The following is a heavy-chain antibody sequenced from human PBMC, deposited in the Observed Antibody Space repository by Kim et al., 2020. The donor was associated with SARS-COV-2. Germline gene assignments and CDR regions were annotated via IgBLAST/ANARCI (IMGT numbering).Heavy chain of an antibody. D-gene: IGHD3-22*01. CDR2: ISYDGSNK. V-gene: IGHV3-30*04. CDR3: ARGETIVEMTTIAPLDY. CDR1: GFTLSSYA. Sequence: GGSLRLSCAASGFTLSSYAMHWVRQAPGKGLEWVTVISYDGSNKYYADSVKGRFTISRDNSKKKLYLQMNSLRAEDTAVYYCARGETIVEMTTIAPLDYWGQGTLVTVSS. J-gene: IGHJ4*02.